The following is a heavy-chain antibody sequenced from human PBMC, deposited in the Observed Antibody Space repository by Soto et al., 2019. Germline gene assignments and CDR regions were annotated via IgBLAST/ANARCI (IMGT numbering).Heavy chain of an antibody. CDR2: IYYSGST. J-gene: IGHJ6*03. CDR3: ARAGVPGAIRYCFYMDV. Sequence: PSGTLSLTCTVSGGSISISFCTWIPQHTGKGLEWIGWIYYSGSTNYNPSLKSRVSITVNTSKNQFSLKLSSVTAADTAVYYCARAGVPGAIRYCFYMDVWGKGTTVTVSS. D-gene: IGHD2-2*01. V-gene: IGHV4-59*01. CDR1: GGSISISF.